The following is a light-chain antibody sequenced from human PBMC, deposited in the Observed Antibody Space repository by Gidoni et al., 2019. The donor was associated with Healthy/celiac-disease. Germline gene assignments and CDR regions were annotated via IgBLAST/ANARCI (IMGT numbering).Light chain of an antibody. CDR3: QQSYSTPLT. CDR2: AAS. V-gene: IGKV1-39*01. Sequence: DIQLTQSPSSLSASVGDRVTITCRASQSISSYLNWYQQKPGKAPKLLIYAASSLQSGVPSRFSGSGSGTDVTLTISSRQPEDVATYYCQQSYSTPLTFGGGTKVEIK. J-gene: IGKJ4*02. CDR1: QSISSY.